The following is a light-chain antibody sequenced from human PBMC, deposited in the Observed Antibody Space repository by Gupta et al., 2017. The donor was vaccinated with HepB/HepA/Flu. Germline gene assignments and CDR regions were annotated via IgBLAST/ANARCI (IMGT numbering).Light chain of an antibody. CDR1: NSDVGGYNL. J-gene: IGLJ1*01. Sequence: QSALTQPASVSGPPGQPIAISCTGTNSDVGGYNLVSWYQQYPGKAPKLMIYEVSKRPSGVSNRFSGSKSGNTASLTISGLQAEDEADYYCCSYTGDLDVFGTGTRVTVL. V-gene: IGLV2-23*02. CDR3: CSYTGDLDV. CDR2: EVS.